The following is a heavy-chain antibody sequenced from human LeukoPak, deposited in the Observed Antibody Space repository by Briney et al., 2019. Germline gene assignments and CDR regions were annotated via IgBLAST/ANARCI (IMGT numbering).Heavy chain of an antibody. Sequence: SETLSLTCTVSGGSISSYYWSWIRQPPGKGLEWIGYIYYSGSTNYNPSLKSRVTISVDTSKNQFSLKLSSVTAADTAVYYCARLHLYSSSSEGGNWFDPWDQGTLVTVSS. J-gene: IGHJ5*02. CDR3: ARLHLYSSSSEGGNWFDP. D-gene: IGHD6-6*01. CDR2: IYYSGST. V-gene: IGHV4-59*01. CDR1: GGSISSYY.